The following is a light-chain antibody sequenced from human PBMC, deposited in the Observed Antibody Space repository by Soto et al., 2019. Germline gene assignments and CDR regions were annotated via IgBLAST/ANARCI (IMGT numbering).Light chain of an antibody. CDR1: SSNIGSNY. V-gene: IGLV1-47*01. J-gene: IGLJ3*02. Sequence: QSVLTQPPSASGTPGQRVTISCSGSSSNIGSNYVYWYQQLPGTAPKLLIYRNNQRPSGVPDRFSGSKSGTSASLAISGLRSEDEVNYYCEAWDDSLSGVVFGGGTKLTVL. CDR2: RNN. CDR3: EAWDDSLSGVV.